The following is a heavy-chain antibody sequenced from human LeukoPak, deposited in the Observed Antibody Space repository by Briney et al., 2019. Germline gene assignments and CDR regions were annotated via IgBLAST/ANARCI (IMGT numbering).Heavy chain of an antibody. CDR2: IIPIFGTA. J-gene: IGHJ4*02. CDR3: AKLPGRAADY. CDR1: GGTFSSYA. Sequence: SVKVSCKASGGTFSSYAISWVRQAPGQGLEWMGGIIPIFGTANYAQKFQGRVTITADESTSTAYMELSSLRAEDTAVYYRAKLPGRAADYWGQGTLVTVSS. V-gene: IGHV1-69*13.